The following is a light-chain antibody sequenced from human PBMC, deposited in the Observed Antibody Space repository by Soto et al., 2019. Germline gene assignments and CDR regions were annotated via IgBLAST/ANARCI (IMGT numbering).Light chain of an antibody. Sequence: EIVLTQSPGTLSLSPGERATLSCRASQTVSTNYLAWYQRKPGQAPRLLIYGASSRATGIPGRFSGSGSGTDFTLTITSLEPDDFAVYYCQQYGSSPPTFGQGTKVEIK. CDR1: QTVSTNY. V-gene: IGKV3-20*01. J-gene: IGKJ1*01. CDR2: GAS. CDR3: QQYGSSPPT.